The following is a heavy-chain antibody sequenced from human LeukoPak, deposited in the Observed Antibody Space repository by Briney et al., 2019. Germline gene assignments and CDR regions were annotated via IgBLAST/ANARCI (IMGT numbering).Heavy chain of an antibody. Sequence: PGGSLRLSCAASGFTFSDYYMSWIRQAPGKGLEWVSYISSSGSTIYYADSVKGRFTISRDNAKNSLYLQMNSLRAEDTAVYYCARVSVTTSKYFQHWGQGTLVTVSS. CDR2: ISSSGSTI. J-gene: IGHJ1*01. D-gene: IGHD4-17*01. V-gene: IGHV3-11*01. CDR1: GFTFSDYY. CDR3: ARVSVTTSKYFQH.